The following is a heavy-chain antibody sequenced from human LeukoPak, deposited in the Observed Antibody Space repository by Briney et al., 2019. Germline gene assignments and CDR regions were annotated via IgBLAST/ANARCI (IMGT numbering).Heavy chain of an antibody. CDR3: ARVRDRSLNNWFDP. CDR1: GGSMSSYY. CDR2: IYYSGNT. J-gene: IGHJ5*02. Sequence: SETLSLTCTVSGGSMSSYYWSGIRQPPGKRLEWIGYIYYSGNTNSNPSLKSRVTISVDTSKNQFSLNLSSVTAADTAVYYCARVRDRSLNNWFDPWGQGTLVTVSS. D-gene: IGHD3-22*01. V-gene: IGHV4-59*01.